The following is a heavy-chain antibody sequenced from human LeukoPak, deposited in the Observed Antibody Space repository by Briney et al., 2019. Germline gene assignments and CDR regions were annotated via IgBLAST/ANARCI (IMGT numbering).Heavy chain of an antibody. V-gene: IGHV3-21*01. Sequence: GGSLRLSCVASGFTFSSYSMNWVRQAPGKGLEWVSSISSSSSYIYYADSVKGRFTISRDNAKNSLYLQMNSLRAEDTAVYYCARESYYYDSSGYSAPGHLVDPWGQGTLVTVSS. CDR2: ISSSSSYI. J-gene: IGHJ5*02. CDR3: ARESYYYDSSGYSAPGHLVDP. CDR1: GFTFSSYS. D-gene: IGHD3-22*01.